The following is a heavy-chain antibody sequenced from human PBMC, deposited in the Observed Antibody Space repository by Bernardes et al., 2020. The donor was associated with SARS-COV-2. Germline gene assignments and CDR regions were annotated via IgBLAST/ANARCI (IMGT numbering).Heavy chain of an antibody. CDR3: SRDSDRHYDFWTVYYRSYGMDV. V-gene: IGHV1-2*02. CDR2: INPNSGCT. D-gene: IGHD3-3*01. Sequence: ASVKVSCKASGYTFTGFYMHWVRQAPGQGLEWMGWINPNSGCTDYAQKFQGRVTMNRDTSISTAYMELSRLRSADTAVYYCSRDSDRHYDFWTVYYRSYGMDVWGQGTTVTVSS. CDR1: GYTFTGFY. J-gene: IGHJ6*02.